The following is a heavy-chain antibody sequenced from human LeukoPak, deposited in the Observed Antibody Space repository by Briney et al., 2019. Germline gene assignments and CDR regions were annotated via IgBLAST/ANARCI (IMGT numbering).Heavy chain of an antibody. D-gene: IGHD5-12*01. CDR1: GFTFGSYA. CDR2: ISPSGDRT. J-gene: IGHJ5*02. CDR3: ARAYGATTTSA. Sequence: GGSLRLSCAASGFTFGSYAMSWVRQAPGKGLEWVSFISPSGDRTSNADSVEGRFTISRDNAKNSLYLQMNSLRAEDTAVYYCARAYGATTTSAWGQGTLVTVSS. V-gene: IGHV3-23*01.